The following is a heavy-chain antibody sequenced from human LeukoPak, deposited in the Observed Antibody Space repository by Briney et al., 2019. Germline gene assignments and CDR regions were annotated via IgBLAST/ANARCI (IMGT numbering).Heavy chain of an antibody. Sequence: GGSLRLSCAVSGITFSSYWMHWVRQDPGRGLLWVSRINTQGTYTNYADSVKGRFTISRDNAKNTLYLQMSSLRADDTAVYYCVVDLGDYNDFWGQGTLVSVSS. D-gene: IGHD2-15*01. CDR3: VVDLGDYNDF. CDR2: INTQGTYT. J-gene: IGHJ4*02. V-gene: IGHV3-74*01. CDR1: GITFSSYW.